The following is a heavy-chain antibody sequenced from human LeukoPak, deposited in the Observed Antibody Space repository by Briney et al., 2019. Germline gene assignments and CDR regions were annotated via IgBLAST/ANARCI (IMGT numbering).Heavy chain of an antibody. D-gene: IGHD6-13*01. CDR1: GYTFTGYY. V-gene: IGHV3-74*03. J-gene: IGHJ6*03. CDR2: INLSMIMP. CDR3: AKGSGSRWYFYYYMAV. Sequence: SCKPSGYTFTGYYMHWVRQAPGKGLEGVSRINLSMIMPTYADSVKGPFTISRDNAKDTLYLQMNSPRAEDTAVYYCAKGSGSRWYFYYYMAVWGKGTTVTVTS.